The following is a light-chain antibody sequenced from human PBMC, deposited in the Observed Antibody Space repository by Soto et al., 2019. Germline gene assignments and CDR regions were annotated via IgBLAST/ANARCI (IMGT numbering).Light chain of an antibody. V-gene: IGLV2-14*01. CDR3: SSYIGGSSHYV. CDR1: SSDVGDYKY. CDR2: DVS. Sequence: QSALTQPASVSGSPGQSITISCTGTSSDVGDYKYVSWYQQFPRKAPKLIINDVSNRPSGVSNRFSGSKSGNTASLTISGLQAEDEADYYCSSYIGGSSHYVFGTGTKVTVL. J-gene: IGLJ1*01.